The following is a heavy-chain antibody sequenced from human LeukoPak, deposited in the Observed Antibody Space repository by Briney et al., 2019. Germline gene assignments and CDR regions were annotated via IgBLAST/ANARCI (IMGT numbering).Heavy chain of an antibody. Sequence: GGSLRLSCEASGFTFSSYAMSWVRQAPGKGLEWVAVISYDGSNKYYADSVKGRFTISRDNSKNTLYLQMNSLRAEDTAVYYCAKDTGQQLATYNWFDPWGQGTLVTVSS. CDR3: AKDTGQQLATYNWFDP. V-gene: IGHV3-30*18. CDR2: ISYDGSNK. D-gene: IGHD6-13*01. CDR1: GFTFSSYA. J-gene: IGHJ5*02.